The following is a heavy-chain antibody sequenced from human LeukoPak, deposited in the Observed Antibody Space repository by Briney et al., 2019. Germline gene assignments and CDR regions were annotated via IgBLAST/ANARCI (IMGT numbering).Heavy chain of an antibody. J-gene: IGHJ4*02. CDR2: ISSLSNYI. D-gene: IGHD1-26*01. Sequence: GGSLRLSCAASGFTFNYYSMNWVRQAPGKGLEWISSISSLSNYIYYADSVKGRFTISRDNAKNSLYLQMNSLRAEDTALYYCASGGIYYGAAFDFWGQGTLVTVSS. CDR3: ASGGIYYGAAFDF. V-gene: IGHV3-21*04. CDR1: GFTFNYYS.